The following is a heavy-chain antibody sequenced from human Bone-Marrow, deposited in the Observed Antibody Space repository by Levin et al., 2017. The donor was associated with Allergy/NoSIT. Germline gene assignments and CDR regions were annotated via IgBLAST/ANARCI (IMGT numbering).Heavy chain of an antibody. CDR1: GFLVSDTY. Sequence: GESLKISCAASGFLVSDTYMAWIRLAPGKGLEWVGRVTTTGTTDYAPDLEGRVIISRDDARNLVSLQMNSLQTDDTAVYYCAKANCGIDCPGLNWFDPWGQGTRVTVSS. D-gene: IGHD2-21*02. CDR2: VTTTGTT. J-gene: IGHJ5*02. CDR3: AKANCGIDCPGLNWFDP. V-gene: IGHV3-15*01.